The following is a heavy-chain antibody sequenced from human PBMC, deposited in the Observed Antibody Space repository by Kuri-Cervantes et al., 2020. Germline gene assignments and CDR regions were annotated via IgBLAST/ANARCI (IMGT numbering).Heavy chain of an antibody. CDR3: ASEYYYDSSGYY. CDR1: GGSFSGYY. CDR2: IYTSGST. J-gene: IGHJ4*02. Sequence: SETLSLTCAVYGGSFSGYYWSWIRQPAGKGLEWIGRIYTSGSTNYNPSLKSRVTMSVDTSKNQFSLKLSSVTAADTAVYYCASEYYYDSSGYYLGQGTLVTVSS. V-gene: IGHV4-59*10. D-gene: IGHD3-22*01.